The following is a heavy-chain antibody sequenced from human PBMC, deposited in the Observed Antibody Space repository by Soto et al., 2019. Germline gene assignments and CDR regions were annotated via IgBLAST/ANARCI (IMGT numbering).Heavy chain of an antibody. Sequence: CSLRLSCSASVFTFSSYGMHWGRQAPGKGLEWVAVIWYDGSNKYYADSVKGRFTISRDNSKNTLYLQMNSLRAEDTAVYYCARDVEMIVVVGAFDIWGQGTMVTVSS. J-gene: IGHJ3*02. V-gene: IGHV3-33*01. CDR3: ARDVEMIVVVGAFDI. D-gene: IGHD3-22*01. CDR2: IWYDGSNK. CDR1: VFTFSSYG.